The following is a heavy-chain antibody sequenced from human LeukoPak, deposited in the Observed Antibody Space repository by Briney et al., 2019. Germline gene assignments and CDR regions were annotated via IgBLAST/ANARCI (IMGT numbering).Heavy chain of an antibody. J-gene: IGHJ4*02. CDR3: AREQYYYDSSGYYGTY. Sequence: PGGSLGLSCAASGFTFSSYWMHWVRQAPGKGLVWVTRINSDGSSTSYADSVKGRFTISRDNAKNTLSLQMNSLRAEDTAVYYCAREQYYYDSSGYYGTYWGQGTLVTVSS. CDR2: INSDGSST. D-gene: IGHD3-22*01. V-gene: IGHV3-74*01. CDR1: GFTFSSYW.